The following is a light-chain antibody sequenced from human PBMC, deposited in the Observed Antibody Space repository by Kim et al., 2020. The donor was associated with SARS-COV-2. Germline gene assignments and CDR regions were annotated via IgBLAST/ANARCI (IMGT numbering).Light chain of an antibody. CDR2: DNN. Sequence: GQKITISCSGSSSNIGNNYVSWYQQHPGTAPKLLIYDNNKRPSGIPDRFSGSKSGTSATLGITGLQTGDEADYYCGTWDSSLSAGVFGGGTKLTVL. J-gene: IGLJ3*02. V-gene: IGLV1-51*01. CDR3: GTWDSSLSAGV. CDR1: SSNIGNNY.